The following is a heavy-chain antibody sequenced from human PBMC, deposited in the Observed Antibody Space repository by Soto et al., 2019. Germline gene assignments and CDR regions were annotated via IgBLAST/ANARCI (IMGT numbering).Heavy chain of an antibody. J-gene: IGHJ5*02. CDR3: AKDTLPLIATVTTHWFDP. V-gene: IGHV3-23*01. CDR1: GFTFSSYA. CDR2: ISGSGGST. Sequence: EVQLLESGGGLVQPGGSLRLSCAASGFTFSSYAMSWVRQAPGKGLEWVSAISGSGGSTYYADSVKGRFTISRDNSKNTLYLQMNSLGAEDTAVYYCAKDTLPLIATVTTHWFDPWGQGTLVTVSS. D-gene: IGHD4-17*01.